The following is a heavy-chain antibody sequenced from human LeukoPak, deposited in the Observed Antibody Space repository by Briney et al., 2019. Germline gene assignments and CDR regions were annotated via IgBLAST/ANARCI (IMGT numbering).Heavy chain of an antibody. Sequence: GGSLRLSCAASGFTFSSYSMNWVRQAPGKGLEWVSYISSSSSTIYYADSVKGRFTISRDNAKNSLYLQMNSLRDEDTAVYYCARAHGRITMVRGVIITNPDFDYWGQGTLVTVSS. D-gene: IGHD3-10*01. CDR1: GFTFSSYS. V-gene: IGHV3-48*02. CDR2: ISSSSSTI. J-gene: IGHJ4*02. CDR3: ARAHGRITMVRGVIITNPDFDY.